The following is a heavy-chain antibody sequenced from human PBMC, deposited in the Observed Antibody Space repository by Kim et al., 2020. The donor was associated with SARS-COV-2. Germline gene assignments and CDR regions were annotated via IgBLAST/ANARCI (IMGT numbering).Heavy chain of an antibody. Sequence: GGSLRLSCAASGFTFSSYGMHWVRQAPGKGLEWVAVISYDGSNRYYADSVKGRFTISRDNSKNTLYLQMSSLRAEDTAVYSCAKDRGIASRRSAAFFVWG. D-gene: IGHD1-26*01. CDR3: AKDRGIASRRSAAFFV. CDR1: GFTFSSYG. CDR2: ISYDGSNR. J-gene: IGHJ3*01. V-gene: IGHV3-30*18.